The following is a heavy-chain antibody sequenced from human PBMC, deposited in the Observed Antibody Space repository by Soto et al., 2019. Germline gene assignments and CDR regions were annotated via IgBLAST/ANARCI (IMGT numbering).Heavy chain of an antibody. Sequence: GESLKISCKGSGYSFTSYWIGWVRQMPGKGLEWMGIIYPGDSETRYSPSFQGQVTISADTSINTAYLQWSSLKASDTAMYYCARSRRGAYSSGWFSLMRSYNYGIDVWGQGTKVTVSS. V-gene: IGHV5-51*01. CDR3: ARSRRGAYSSGWFSLMRSYNYGIDV. CDR1: GYSFTSYW. D-gene: IGHD6-19*01. CDR2: IYPGDSET. J-gene: IGHJ6*02.